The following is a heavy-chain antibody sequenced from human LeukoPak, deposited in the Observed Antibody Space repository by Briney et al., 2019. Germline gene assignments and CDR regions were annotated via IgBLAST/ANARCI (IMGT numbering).Heavy chain of an antibody. Sequence: GESLKISCQGSGYIFSNYRIGWVRQMPGKSLEWMGLINPGNSDTRSSPSFQGQVTFSADKSINTAYLQWSSLKASDTAMYYCARGVKYYYGLDVWXXXTTVTVSS. CDR2: INPGNSDT. CDR1: GYIFSNYR. D-gene: IGHD3-10*01. J-gene: IGHJ6*01. CDR3: ARGVKYYYGLDV. V-gene: IGHV5-51*01.